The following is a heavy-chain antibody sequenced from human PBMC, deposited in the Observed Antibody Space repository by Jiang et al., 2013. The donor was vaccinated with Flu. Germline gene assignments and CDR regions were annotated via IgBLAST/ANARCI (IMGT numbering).Heavy chain of an antibody. CDR2: IYTSGST. Sequence: SLTCTVSGGSISSGSYYWSWIRQPAGKGLEWIGRIYTSGSTNYNPSLKSRVTISVDTSKNQFSLKLSSVTAADTAVYYCARGPSYDSSGYFPYWYFDLWGRGTLVTVSS. CDR3: ARGPSYDSSGYFPYWYFDL. J-gene: IGHJ2*01. D-gene: IGHD3-22*01. V-gene: IGHV4-61*02. CDR1: GGSISSGSYY.